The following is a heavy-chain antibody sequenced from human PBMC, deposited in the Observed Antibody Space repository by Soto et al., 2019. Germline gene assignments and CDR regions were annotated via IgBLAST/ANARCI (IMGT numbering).Heavy chain of an antibody. Sequence: ASVKVSCKASGYAFTSYGISWLLQAPGQGLEWMGWISAYNGNTNYAQKLQGRVTMTTDTSTSTAYMELRSLRSDDTAVYYCARDLYGSGSFSPYYYYYGMDVWGQGTTVTVSS. V-gene: IGHV1-18*01. CDR1: GYAFTSYG. J-gene: IGHJ6*02. D-gene: IGHD3-10*01. CDR3: ARDLYGSGSFSPYYYYYGMDV. CDR2: ISAYNGNT.